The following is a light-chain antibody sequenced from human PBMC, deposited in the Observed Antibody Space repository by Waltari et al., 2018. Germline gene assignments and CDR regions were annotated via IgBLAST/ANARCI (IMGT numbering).Light chain of an antibody. Sequence: QSALTQPRSVSGSPGQSVTISCTGTSSDVGGYNYVSWYHQHPGKAPKLMIYDVSKRPSGGPDRFSGSKSGNTASLTISGLQTEDEADYYCCSYAGSYTYVFGTGTKVTVL. CDR1: SSDVGGYNY. CDR2: DVS. V-gene: IGLV2-11*01. CDR3: CSYAGSYTYV. J-gene: IGLJ1*01.